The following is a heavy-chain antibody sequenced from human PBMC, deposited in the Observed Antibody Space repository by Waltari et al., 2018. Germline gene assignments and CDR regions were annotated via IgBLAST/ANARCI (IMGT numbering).Heavy chain of an antibody. CDR1: GFTFNSYA. Sequence: EVQLVESGGGLVQPGGSLRLSCAASGFTFNSYAMNWARQAPGEGPEWVSTISGNGVSRYYADSVEGRFTISRDNSRNTVYLQMSSLRAEDTAIYCCAKAHWDYGNYYYYYMDGWGNGTTVIVSS. CDR2: ISGNGVSR. J-gene: IGHJ6*03. V-gene: IGHV3-23*04. D-gene: IGHD1-7*01. CDR3: AKAHWDYGNYYYYYMDG.